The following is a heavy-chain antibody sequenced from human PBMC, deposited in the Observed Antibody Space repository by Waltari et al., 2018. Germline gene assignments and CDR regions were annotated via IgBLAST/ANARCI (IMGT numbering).Heavy chain of an antibody. V-gene: IGHV1-69*02. D-gene: IGHD2-21*01. CDR1: GGTFSSYT. CDR3: ASRGSGVILPSGMDV. J-gene: IGHJ6*02. Sequence: QVQLVQSGAEVTKPGSSVKVSCKASGGTFSSYTISWVRQAPGQGLEWMGRIIPILGIANYAQKFQGRVTITADKSTSTAYMELSSLRSEDTAVYYCASRGSGVILPSGMDVWGQGTTVTVSS. CDR2: IIPILGIA.